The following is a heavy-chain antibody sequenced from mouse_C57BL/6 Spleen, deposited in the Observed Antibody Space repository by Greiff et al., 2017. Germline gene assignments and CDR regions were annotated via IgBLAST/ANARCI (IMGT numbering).Heavy chain of an antibody. CDR1: GFTFSDYG. J-gene: IGHJ2*01. D-gene: IGHD2-3*01. CDR2: ISSGSSTF. CDR3: ARPLYDGYLYYFDY. Sequence: VQLKESGGGLVKPGGSLKLSCAASGFTFSDYGMHWVRQAPEKGLEWVAYISSGSSTFYYADTVKGRFTISRDNAKNTLFLQMTSLRSEDTAMYYCARPLYDGYLYYFDYWGQGTTLTVSS. V-gene: IGHV5-17*01.